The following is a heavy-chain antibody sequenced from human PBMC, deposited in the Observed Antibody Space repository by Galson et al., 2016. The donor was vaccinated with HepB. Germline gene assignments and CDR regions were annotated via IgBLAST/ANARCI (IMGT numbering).Heavy chain of an antibody. V-gene: IGHV3-21*01. D-gene: IGHD3-10*01. CDR3: ARVIGWFAEISGGAFDI. CDR1: GFTFTSYA. CDR2: ISRSSSYI. Sequence: SLRLSCAASGFTFTSYALSWVRQAPGRGLEWVSSISRSSSYIYYADPVKGRLTISRDNAKNSVYLQMNSLRAEDTAVYYCARVIGWFAEISGGAFDIWGQGTMVTVSS. J-gene: IGHJ3*02.